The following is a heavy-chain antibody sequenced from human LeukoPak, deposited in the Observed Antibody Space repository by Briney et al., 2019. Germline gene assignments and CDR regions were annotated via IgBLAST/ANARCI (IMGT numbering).Heavy chain of an antibody. Sequence: GGSLRLSCAASGFTFSRYGMHWVRQAPGKGLEWVAVISYDGSNKYYADSVKGRFSISRDDSKNTLYLQMNSLRAEDTALYYCAKGTAPDYGDYVPFDYWGQGTLVTVSS. CDR3: AKGTAPDYGDYVPFDY. CDR2: ISYDGSNK. V-gene: IGHV3-30*18. D-gene: IGHD4-17*01. J-gene: IGHJ4*02. CDR1: GFTFSRYG.